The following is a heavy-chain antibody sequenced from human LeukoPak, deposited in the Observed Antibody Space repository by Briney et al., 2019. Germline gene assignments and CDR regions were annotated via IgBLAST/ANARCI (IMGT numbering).Heavy chain of an antibody. CDR2: ISYDGSNK. J-gene: IGHJ4*02. D-gene: IGHD2-15*01. Sequence: GGSLRLSCAASGFTFSSYGMHWVRQAPGKGLEWVAVISYDGSNKYYADSVKGRFTISRDNSKNTLYLQMNSLRAEDTAVYYCAKGLGYCSGGSCYSTDYWGQGTLVTVSS. CDR1: GFTFSSYG. V-gene: IGHV3-30*18. CDR3: AKGLGYCSGGSCYSTDY.